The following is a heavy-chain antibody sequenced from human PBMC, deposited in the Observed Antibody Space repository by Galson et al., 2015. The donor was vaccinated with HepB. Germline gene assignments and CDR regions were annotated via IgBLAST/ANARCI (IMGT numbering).Heavy chain of an antibody. CDR1: GYTFTSYD. V-gene: IGHV1-8*01. CDR3: ASSPPTLDSGYVEGWFDP. CDR2: MNPNSGNT. D-gene: IGHD5-12*01. Sequence: SVKVSCKASGYTFTSYDINWVRQATGQGLEWMGWMNPNSGNTGYAQKFQGRVTMTRNTSISTAYMELSSLRSEDTAVYYCASSPPTLDSGYVEGWFDPWGQGTLVTVSS. J-gene: IGHJ5*02.